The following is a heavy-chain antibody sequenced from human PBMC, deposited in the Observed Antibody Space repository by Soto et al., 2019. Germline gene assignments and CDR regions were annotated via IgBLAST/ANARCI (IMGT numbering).Heavy chain of an antibody. J-gene: IGHJ3*02. CDR1: GFSFRSYA. CDR2: ISVGSGSI. D-gene: IGHD3-22*01. V-gene: IGHV3-48*01. CDR3: VRDDRWAFDI. Sequence: EGQLVESGGGLVQPGGSLRVSCAASGFSFRSYAMNWVRQAPGKGLEWVSYISVGSGSIFYADSVKGRFTISRDDAKNSLYLQMNTLGGEDTAVYYCVRDDRWAFDIWGQGTMVTVSS.